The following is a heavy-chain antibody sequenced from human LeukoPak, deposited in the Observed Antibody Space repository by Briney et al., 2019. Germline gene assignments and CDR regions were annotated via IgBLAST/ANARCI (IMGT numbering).Heavy chain of an antibody. Sequence: GASVKVSCKASGYTFTSYGISWVRQAPGQGLEWMGGIIPIFGTANYAQKFQGRVTMTTDTSTSTAYMELRSLRSDDTAVYYCARDQHDYYYYMDVWGKGTTVTVSS. D-gene: IGHD6-13*01. CDR2: IIPIFGTA. V-gene: IGHV1-18*01. CDR1: GYTFTSYG. CDR3: ARDQHDYYYYMDV. J-gene: IGHJ6*03.